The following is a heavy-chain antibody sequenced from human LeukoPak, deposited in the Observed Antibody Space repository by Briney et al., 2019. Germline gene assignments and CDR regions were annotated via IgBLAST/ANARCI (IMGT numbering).Heavy chain of an antibody. CDR3: AKGITAGIRGNYFDY. V-gene: IGHV3-23*01. Sequence: GGSLRLSCAASGFTFSSYWMSWVRQAPGKGLEWVSAISGSGGSTYYADSVKGRFTISRDNSKNTLYLQMNSLRAEDTAVYYCAKGITAGIRGNYFDYWGQGTLVTVSS. D-gene: IGHD3-10*01. CDR1: GFTFSSYW. CDR2: ISGSGGST. J-gene: IGHJ4*02.